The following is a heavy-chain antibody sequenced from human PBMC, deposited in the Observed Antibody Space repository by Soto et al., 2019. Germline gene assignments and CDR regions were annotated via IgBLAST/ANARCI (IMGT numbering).Heavy chain of an antibody. CDR1: GYTFTSYG. D-gene: IGHD3-22*01. V-gene: IGHV1-18*01. Sequence: GASVKVSCKASGYTFTSYGISWVRQAPGQGLEWMGWISAYNGNKYYADSVKGRFTISRDNSKNTLYLQMNSLRAEDTAVYYCAKDRLFHYYDSSGYYGEFDYWGQGTLVTVSS. J-gene: IGHJ4*02. CDR3: AKDRLFHYYDSSGYYGEFDY. CDR2: ISAYNGNK.